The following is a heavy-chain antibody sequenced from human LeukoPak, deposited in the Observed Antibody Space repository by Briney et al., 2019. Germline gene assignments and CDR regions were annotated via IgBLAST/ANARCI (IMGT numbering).Heavy chain of an antibody. Sequence: ASETLSLTCAVSGGSISSSYWWSWVRQPPGKGLEWIGEIYHSGSTNYNPSLKSRVTISVDKSKNQFSLKLSSVTAADTAVYYCARVRDSSSWYSDYWGQGTLVTVSS. J-gene: IGHJ4*02. V-gene: IGHV4-4*02. D-gene: IGHD6-13*01. CDR2: IYHSGST. CDR1: GGSISSSYW. CDR3: ARVRDSSSWYSDY.